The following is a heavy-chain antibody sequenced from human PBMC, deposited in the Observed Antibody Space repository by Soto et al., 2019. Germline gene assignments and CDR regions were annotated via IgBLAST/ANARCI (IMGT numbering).Heavy chain of an antibody. CDR3: ASPPDY. CDR1: GFILSSYG. Sequence: QVQLVESGGGVVQPGRSLRLSCVVSGFILSSYGMHWVRQAPGKGLEWVAVISYDGTNKYYADSVKGRFAISTDNSKNTLFLQMNSLRAEDTAVYYCASPPDYWGQGTLVTVSS. V-gene: IGHV3-30*03. J-gene: IGHJ4*02. CDR2: ISYDGTNK.